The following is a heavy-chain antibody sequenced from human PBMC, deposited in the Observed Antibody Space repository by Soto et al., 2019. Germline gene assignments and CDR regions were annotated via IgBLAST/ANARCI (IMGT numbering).Heavy chain of an antibody. J-gene: IGHJ4*02. CDR1: GDSIGTGGYY. Sequence: QVQLQESGPGLVKPSQTLSLTCTVSGDSIGTGGYYWDWIRQHPGKGPEWIGYIHYSGSTYYNPSLTSRLTISLETSTNQFSLHLSSVTAADTAVYYCATNHDDISGRTPLLFDSWGQGTLVTVSS. CDR3: ATNHDDISGRTPLLFDS. CDR2: IHYSGST. D-gene: IGHD3-22*01. V-gene: IGHV4-31*03.